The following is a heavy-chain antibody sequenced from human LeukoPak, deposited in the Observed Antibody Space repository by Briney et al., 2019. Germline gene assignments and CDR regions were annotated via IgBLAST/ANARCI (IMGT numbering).Heavy chain of an antibody. CDR1: GFTFSGYW. V-gene: IGHV3-7*01. CDR2: IKEDGSEK. J-gene: IGHJ4*02. D-gene: IGHD3-16*01. CDR3: AREGDSGWVGTYFYK. Sequence: GGSLRLSCAASGFTFSGYWMNWVRQTPGKGLEWVANIKEDGSEKYYVDSLKGRALISRDNAKRSLYLQLNSLRVEDTAVYYCAREGDSGWVGTYFYKWGQGTQVTVSS.